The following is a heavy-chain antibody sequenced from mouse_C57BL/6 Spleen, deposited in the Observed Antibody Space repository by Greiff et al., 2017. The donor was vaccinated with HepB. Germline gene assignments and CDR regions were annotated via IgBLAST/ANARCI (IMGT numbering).Heavy chain of an antibody. CDR1: GYTFTSYW. D-gene: IGHD2-3*01. Sequence: VQLQQPGAELVKPGASVKLSCKASGYTFTSYWMHWVKQRPGQGLEWIGMIHPNSGSTNYNEKFKSKDTLTVDKSSSTAYMQLSSLTSEDSAVYYCAREGYDYFDYWGQGTTLTVSS. CDR3: AREGYDYFDY. V-gene: IGHV1-64*01. J-gene: IGHJ2*01. CDR2: IHPNSGST.